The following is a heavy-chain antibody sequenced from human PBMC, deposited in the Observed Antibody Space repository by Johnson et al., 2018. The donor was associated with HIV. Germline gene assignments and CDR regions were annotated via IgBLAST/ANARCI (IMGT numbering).Heavy chain of an antibody. J-gene: IGHJ3*02. CDR3: AKGSGWYSAFDI. D-gene: IGHD6-19*01. CDR1: GFTVSSNY. V-gene: IGHV3/OR16-9*01. CDR2: ISWNGANS. Sequence: VQLVESGGGLIQPGGSLRLSCAASGFTVSSNYMSWVRQAPGKGLEWVSGISWNGANSGYADSVKGRFTISRDDAKNSLYLLMNSLRAEDTAVYYCAKGSGWYSAFDIWGQGTLATVSS.